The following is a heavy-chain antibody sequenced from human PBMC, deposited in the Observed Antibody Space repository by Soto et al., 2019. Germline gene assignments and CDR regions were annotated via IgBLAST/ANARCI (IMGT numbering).Heavy chain of an antibody. CDR3: ARGGDSSGYYPTEFDY. CDR1: GGSISSGGYY. Sequence: QVQLQESGPGLVKPSQTLSLTCTVSGGSISSGGYYWSWIRQHPGKGLAWIGYIYYSGSTYYNPSLKSRVTISVDTSKNQFSLKLSSVTAADTAVYYCARGGDSSGYYPTEFDYWGQGTLVTVSS. D-gene: IGHD3-22*01. V-gene: IGHV4-31*03. J-gene: IGHJ4*02. CDR2: IYYSGST.